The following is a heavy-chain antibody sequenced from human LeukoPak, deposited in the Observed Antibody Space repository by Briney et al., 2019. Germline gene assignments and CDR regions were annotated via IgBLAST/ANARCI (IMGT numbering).Heavy chain of an antibody. Sequence: PSETLSLTCAVYGGSFSGYYWSWIRQPPGKGLEWIGEINHSGSTNYNPSLKSRVTISVDTSKNQFSLKLSSVTAADTAVYYCARRSKTYYYDSSGYYRYWGQGTLVTVSS. J-gene: IGHJ4*02. CDR2: INHSGST. CDR1: GGSFSGYY. V-gene: IGHV4-34*01. D-gene: IGHD3-22*01. CDR3: ARRSKTYYYDSSGYYRY.